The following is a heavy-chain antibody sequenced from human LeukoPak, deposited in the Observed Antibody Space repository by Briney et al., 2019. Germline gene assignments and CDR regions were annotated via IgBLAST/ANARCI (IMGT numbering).Heavy chain of an antibody. CDR2: IYYSGNT. D-gene: IGHD5-12*01. V-gene: IGHV4-39*01. Sequence: SETLSLTCTVSGGSISSSSYYWGWIRQPPGKGLEWIGSIYYSGNTYYNLSLKSRVTSSVDTSKNQFSLTLSSVTAADTAVYYCARVAAYYGMDVWGQGTTVTVSS. CDR3: ARVAAYYGMDV. CDR1: GGSISSSSYY. J-gene: IGHJ6*02.